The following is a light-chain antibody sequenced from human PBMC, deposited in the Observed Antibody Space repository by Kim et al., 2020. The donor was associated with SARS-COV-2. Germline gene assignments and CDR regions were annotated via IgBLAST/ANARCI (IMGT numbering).Light chain of an antibody. CDR3: QQANNFPYT. CDR2: AAN. J-gene: IGKJ2*01. V-gene: IGKV1-12*01. CDR1: QCVGSR. Sequence: SASVGDRVTITWRASQCVGSRVAWYQQKPGKAPKLLIFAANNLQSGVPSRFSGSGFGTDFTLTISSLQPEDFATYYCQQANNFPYTFGQGTKLEI.